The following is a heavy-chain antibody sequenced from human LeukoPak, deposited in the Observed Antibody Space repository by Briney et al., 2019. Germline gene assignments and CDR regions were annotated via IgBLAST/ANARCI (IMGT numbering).Heavy chain of an antibody. D-gene: IGHD6-19*01. CDR3: AREGGSGYSSGWYFLN. CDR2: MIPIFGTA. J-gene: IGHJ4*02. V-gene: IGHV1-69*05. CDR1: GGTFSSYA. Sequence: ASVKVSCKASGGTFSSYAISWVRQAPGQGLEWMGRMIPIFGTANYAQKFQGRVTITTDESTSTAYMELSSLRSEDTAVYYCAREGGSGYSSGWYFLNWGQGTLVTVSS.